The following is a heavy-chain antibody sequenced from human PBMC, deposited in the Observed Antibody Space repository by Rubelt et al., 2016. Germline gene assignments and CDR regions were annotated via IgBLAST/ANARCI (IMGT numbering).Heavy chain of an antibody. CDR2: ISSSPTTT. Sequence: VQLVESGGGVVQPGGSLRLSCVASGFPFSSYIMNWVRQAPGKGLEWVSYISSSPTTTHYADSVKGRFTISRDNAKNSLYLQMNRLRAEDTAIDYCVRSGGGFEYWGQGTLVTVSS. CDR3: VRSGGGFEY. D-gene: IGHD6-19*01. V-gene: IGHV3-48*01. J-gene: IGHJ4*02. CDR1: GFPFSSYI.